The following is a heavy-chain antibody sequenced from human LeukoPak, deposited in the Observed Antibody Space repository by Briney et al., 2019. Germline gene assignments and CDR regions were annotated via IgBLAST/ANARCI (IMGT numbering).Heavy chain of an antibody. CDR3: ARGIVVVPAALGIYYFDY. D-gene: IGHD2-2*01. V-gene: IGHV1-69*13. CDR1: GGTFSSYA. CDR2: IIPIFGTA. J-gene: IGHJ4*02. Sequence: SVKVSCKASGGTFSSYAISWVRQAPGQGLEWMGGIIPIFGTANYAQKFQGRVTITADESTSTAYMELSSLRSEDTAVYYCARGIVVVPAALGIYYFDYWGQGTLVTVSS.